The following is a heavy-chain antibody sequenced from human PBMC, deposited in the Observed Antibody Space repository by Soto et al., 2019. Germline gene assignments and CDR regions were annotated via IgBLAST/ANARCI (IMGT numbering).Heavy chain of an antibody. Sequence: QVQLQESGPGLVKPSETLSLTCTVAGGSISSYYWSWIRQPPGKGLEWIGYIYYSGSTNYNPSINSRATISVDTSKNQFSLKLSSVTAADTAVYYCARRWGDAFDIWGQGTMVTVSS. V-gene: IGHV4-59*08. J-gene: IGHJ3*02. CDR2: IYYSGST. D-gene: IGHD3-16*01. CDR1: GGSISSYY. CDR3: ARRWGDAFDI.